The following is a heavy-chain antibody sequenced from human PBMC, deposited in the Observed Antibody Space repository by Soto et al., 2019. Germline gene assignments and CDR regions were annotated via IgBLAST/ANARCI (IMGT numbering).Heavy chain of an antibody. J-gene: IGHJ6*03. CDR2: ISAYNGNT. Sequence: GASVKVSCKASGYTFTSYGISWVRQAPGQGLEWMGWISAYNGNTNYAQKLQGRVTMTTDTSTSTAYMELRSLRSDDTAVYYCARAVVVAATDLEYYYYYYYMDVWGKGTTVTVSS. V-gene: IGHV1-18*01. CDR1: GYTFTSYG. D-gene: IGHD2-15*01. CDR3: ARAVVVAATDLEYYYYYYYMDV.